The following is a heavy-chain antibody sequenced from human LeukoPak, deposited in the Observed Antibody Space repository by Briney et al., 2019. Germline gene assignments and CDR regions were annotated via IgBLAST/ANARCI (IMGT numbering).Heavy chain of an antibody. CDR3: AKGEAAAGTRRLDY. CDR2: ISPSGDNT. J-gene: IGHJ4*02. Sequence: PGGSLRLSCAASGFTFSNYAMSWVRLAPGKGLEWVSTISPSGDNTYYADSVKGRFTISRDNSKNTMYLQINSLRAEGTALYYCAKGEAAAGTRRLDYWGQGTRVTVSS. D-gene: IGHD6-13*01. CDR1: GFTFSNYA. V-gene: IGHV3-23*01.